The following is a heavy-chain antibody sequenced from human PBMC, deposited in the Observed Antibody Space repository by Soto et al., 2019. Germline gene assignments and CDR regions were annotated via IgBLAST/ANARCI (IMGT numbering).Heavy chain of an antibody. CDR1: GFTFSNYW. CDR2: INQNGGAM. V-gene: IGHV3-7*01. D-gene: IGHD1-1*01. Sequence: EVQLVEAGGGLGQPGGSLRLSCAASGFTFSNYWMTWVRQAPGKGLEWVASINQNGGAMHYVDSVKGRFTVSRDNAKNSLYLQVNSLRAEDTAVFYCARVWNDGRFDYWGQGTLVTVSS. J-gene: IGHJ4*02. CDR3: ARVWNDGRFDY.